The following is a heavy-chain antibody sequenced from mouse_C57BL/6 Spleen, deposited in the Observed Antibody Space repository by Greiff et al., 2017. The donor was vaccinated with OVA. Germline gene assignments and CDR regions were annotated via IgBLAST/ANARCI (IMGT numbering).Heavy chain of an antibody. CDR2: INPSNGGT. D-gene: IGHD2-4*01. J-gene: IGHJ3*01. V-gene: IGHV1-53*01. Sequence: VQLQQSGTELVKPGASVKLSCKASGYTFTSYWMHWVKQRPGQGLEWIGNINPSNGGTNYNEKFKSKATLTVDKSSSTAYMQLSSLTSENSAVYYCATLYDYDEAWFAYWGQGTLVTVSA. CDR3: ATLYDYDEAWFAY. CDR1: GYTFTSYW.